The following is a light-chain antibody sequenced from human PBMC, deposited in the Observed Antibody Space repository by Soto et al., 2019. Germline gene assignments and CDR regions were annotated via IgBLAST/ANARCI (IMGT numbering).Light chain of an antibody. CDR3: SSYTSSNIYV. CDR2: EAS. Sequence: QSALTQPASVSGSPGQSITISCTGASSDVGGYKYVSWYQQHPGKAPKLMIYEASNRPSGVSNRFSGSKSVNTASLTISGLQAEDEADYYCSSYTSSNIYVFGTGTKVTVL. CDR1: SSDVGGYKY. J-gene: IGLJ1*01. V-gene: IGLV2-14*01.